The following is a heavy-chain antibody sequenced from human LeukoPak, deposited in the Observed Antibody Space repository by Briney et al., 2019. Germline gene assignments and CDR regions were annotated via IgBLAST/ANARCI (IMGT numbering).Heavy chain of an antibody. V-gene: IGHV3-48*01. Sequence: GGSLRLSCAASGFTFSSYSMNWVRQAPGKGLEGVSYISSSSSTIYYADSVKGRFTVSRDTAKNSLYLQMNSLRAEDTAVYYCARDRGGSYYTGDYWGQGTLVTVSS. CDR2: ISSSSSTI. D-gene: IGHD1-26*01. CDR3: ARDRGGSYYTGDY. CDR1: GFTFSSYS. J-gene: IGHJ4*02.